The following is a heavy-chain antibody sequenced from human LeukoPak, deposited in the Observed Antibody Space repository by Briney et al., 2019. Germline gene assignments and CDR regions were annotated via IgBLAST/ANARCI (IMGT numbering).Heavy chain of an antibody. J-gene: IGHJ5*02. CDR1: GDSVSSNSAA. D-gene: IGHD6-19*01. V-gene: IGHV6-1*01. CDR3: AISSRAVAGTSWFDP. CDR2: TYYRSKWYN. Sequence: SQTLSLTCAISGDSVSSNSAAWNWIRQSPSRGLEWLGRTYYRSKWYNDYAVSVKSRITINPDTSKNQFSLQLNSVTPEDTAVYYCAISSRAVAGTSWFDPWGQGTLVTVSS.